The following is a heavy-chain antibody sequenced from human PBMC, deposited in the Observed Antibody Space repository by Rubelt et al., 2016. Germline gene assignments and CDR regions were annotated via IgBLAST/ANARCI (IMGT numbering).Heavy chain of an antibody. Sequence: QVQLVQSGAEVKKPGSSVKVSCKASGGTFSSYAISWVRQAPGQGLEWMGRISPILGIANYAQKFQGRVTITADKSTSTAYMELSSLRSEETAVYYCARDHSRDGYNYPHGYYGMDVWGQGTTVTVSS. V-gene: IGHV1-69*09. J-gene: IGHJ6*02. D-gene: IGHD5-24*01. CDR2: ISPILGIA. CDR3: ARDHSRDGYNYPHGYYGMDV. CDR1: GGTFSSYA.